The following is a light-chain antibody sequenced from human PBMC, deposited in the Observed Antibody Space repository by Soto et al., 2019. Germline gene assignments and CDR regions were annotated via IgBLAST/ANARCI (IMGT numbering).Light chain of an antibody. V-gene: IGKV3-11*01. CDR1: QSVSSS. CDR2: DAS. Sequence: EIVLTQSPATLSLSPGERATLSCRASQSVSSSLAWYQQKPGQAPRLLIYDASNRATGIPARFSGSGSGTDFTLTISSLEPEDFAVYYCQQRSNWPPHFGQGTRLEIK. J-gene: IGKJ5*01. CDR3: QQRSNWPPH.